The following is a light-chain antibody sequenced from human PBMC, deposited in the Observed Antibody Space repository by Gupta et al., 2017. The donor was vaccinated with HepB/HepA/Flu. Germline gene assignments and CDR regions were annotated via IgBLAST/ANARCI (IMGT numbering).Light chain of an antibody. CDR1: QGISSY. CDR3: QQEDSYPIT. Sequence: AIRMTQSPSSFSASTGDRVTITCRASQGISSYLAWYQQKPGKAPKLLIYAASTWQSGVPSRFSGSGSGTDFTLTISGLQSEDFATYYCQQEDSYPITFGGGTKVEIK. J-gene: IGKJ4*01. V-gene: IGKV1-8*01. CDR2: AAS.